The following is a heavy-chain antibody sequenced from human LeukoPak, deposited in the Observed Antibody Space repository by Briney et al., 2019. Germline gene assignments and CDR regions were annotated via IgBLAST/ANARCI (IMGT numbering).Heavy chain of an antibody. Sequence: PGGSLRLSCAASGFTVSSNYMSWVRQAPGKGLEWVSVIYSGGSTYYADSVKGRFTISRDNSKNTLYLQMNSLRAADTAVYYCARDSYEDAFDIWGQGTMVTVSS. J-gene: IGHJ3*02. CDR3: ARDSYEDAFDI. CDR1: GFTVSSNY. CDR2: IYSGGST. D-gene: IGHD5-12*01. V-gene: IGHV3-53*01.